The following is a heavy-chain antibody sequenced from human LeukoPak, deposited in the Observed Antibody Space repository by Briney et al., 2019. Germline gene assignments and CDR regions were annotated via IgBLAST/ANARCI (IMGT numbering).Heavy chain of an antibody. CDR2: ITGSGGNT. CDR3: VRGLDYFDY. J-gene: IGHJ4*02. CDR1: GFIFSNYA. D-gene: IGHD6-6*01. Sequence: GGSLRLSCAASGFIFSNYAMGWGRQAPGKGPEWVSSITGSGGNTYYADSVKGRFTFSRDNSKNTLHLQMNSLRAEDTAVYYCVRGLDYFDYWGQGTLVTVSS. V-gene: IGHV3-23*01.